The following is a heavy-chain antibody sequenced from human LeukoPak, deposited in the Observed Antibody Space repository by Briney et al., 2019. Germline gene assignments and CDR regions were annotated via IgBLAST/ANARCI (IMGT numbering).Heavy chain of an antibody. CDR3: ASSPPYYYGSGSMI. J-gene: IGHJ3*02. V-gene: IGHV3-21*01. CDR1: GFTFSSYS. CDR2: ISSSSSYI. D-gene: IGHD3-10*01. Sequence: PGGSLRLSCAASGFTFSSYSMNWVRQAPGKGLEWVSSISSSSSYIYYADSVKGRFTISRDNAKNSLYLQMNSLRAEDTAVYYCASSPPYYYGSGSMIWGQGTMVTVSS.